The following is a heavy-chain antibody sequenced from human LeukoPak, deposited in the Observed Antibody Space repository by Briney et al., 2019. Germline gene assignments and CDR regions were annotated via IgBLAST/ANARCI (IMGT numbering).Heavy chain of an antibody. J-gene: IGHJ4*02. D-gene: IGHD2-2*02. V-gene: IGHV3-21*01. CDR2: ISSSSYI. CDR1: GFTFSSYS. CDR3: ARDRKWDIVVVPAAIDS. Sequence: GGSLRLSCAASGFTFSSYSMNWVRQAPGKGLEWVSSISSSSYIYYADSVKGRFTISRDNAKNSLYLQMNSLRAEDTAVYYCARDRKWDIVVVPAAIDSWGQGTLVTVSS.